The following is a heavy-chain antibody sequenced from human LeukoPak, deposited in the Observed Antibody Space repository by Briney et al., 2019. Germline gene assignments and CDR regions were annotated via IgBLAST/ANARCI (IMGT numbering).Heavy chain of an antibody. Sequence: SETLSLTCTVSGGSIGGDYWTWIRQPPGKGLQYIGYIYHAGATNYNPSLKSRVTMSVDTSKNQFSLKLNSVTAADTAVYFCAKYGKSGWSIDNWGQGTLVTVSS. J-gene: IGHJ4*02. CDR1: GGSIGGDY. CDR3: AKYGKSGWSIDN. CDR2: IYHAGAT. D-gene: IGHD6-19*01. V-gene: IGHV4-59*08.